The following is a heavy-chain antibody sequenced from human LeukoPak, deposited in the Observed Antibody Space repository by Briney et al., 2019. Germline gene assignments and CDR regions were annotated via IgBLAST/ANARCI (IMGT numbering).Heavy chain of an antibody. CDR3: ARGPYSVVYYGSGSYYNKNFDY. J-gene: IGHJ4*02. CDR2: INPNIGGT. Sequence: ASVKVSCKASGDTFTGYYMHWVRQAPGHGLEWRGWINPNIGGTNYAQKFQGRVTMTRDTSISTAYMELSRLRSDDTAVYYCARGPYSVVYYGSGSYYNKNFDYWGQGTLVTVSS. V-gene: IGHV1-2*02. CDR1: GDTFTGYY. D-gene: IGHD3-10*01.